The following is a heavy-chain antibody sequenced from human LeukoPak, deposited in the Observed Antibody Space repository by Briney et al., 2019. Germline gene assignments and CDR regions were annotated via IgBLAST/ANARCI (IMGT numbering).Heavy chain of an antibody. CDR1: GGSISSYY. D-gene: IGHD2-2*01. J-gene: IGHJ5*02. CDR3: ARAILISSTSGNWFDP. V-gene: IGHV4-59*01. CDR2: IYYSGST. Sequence: SETLSLTCTVSGGSISSYYWSWIRQPPGKGLEWIGYIYYSGSTNYNPSLKSRVTISVDTSKNQFSLKLSSATAADTAVYYCARAILISSTSGNWFDPWGQGTLVTVSS.